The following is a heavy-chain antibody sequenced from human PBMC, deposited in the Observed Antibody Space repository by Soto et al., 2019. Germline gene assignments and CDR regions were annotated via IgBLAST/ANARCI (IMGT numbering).Heavy chain of an antibody. Sequence: HLQLQESGQGLVKPSETLSLTCSVSGGSIDKSNYFWGWIRQPPGKGLEWIGSILYSGTTSYNSSLKSRVTISVDTSRNQFSLTLTSVTAADTAVYYCARLGWGDGDSDYWGQGTLVTVSS. CDR3: ARLGWGDGDSDY. J-gene: IGHJ4*02. CDR2: ILYSGTT. V-gene: IGHV4-39*01. D-gene: IGHD2-21*01. CDR1: GGSIDKSNYF.